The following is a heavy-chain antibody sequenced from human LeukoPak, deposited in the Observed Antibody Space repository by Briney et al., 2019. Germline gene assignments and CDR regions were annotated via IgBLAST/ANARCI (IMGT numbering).Heavy chain of an antibody. CDR1: GYTFTGYY. CDR3: ARDNSGSYSPPSDY. Sequence: GASVKVSCKASGYTFTGYYMHWVRQAPGQGLEWMGWINPNSGGTNYAQKFQGRVTMTRDTSISTAYMELSRLRSDDTAVYYCARDNSGSYSPPSDYWGQGTLVTVSS. J-gene: IGHJ4*02. D-gene: IGHD1-26*01. CDR2: INPNSGGT. V-gene: IGHV1-2*02.